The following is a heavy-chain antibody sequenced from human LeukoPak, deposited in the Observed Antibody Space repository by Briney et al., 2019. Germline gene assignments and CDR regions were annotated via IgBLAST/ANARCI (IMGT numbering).Heavy chain of an antibody. V-gene: IGHV4-39*01. D-gene: IGHD2-21*02. CDR2: TYYSGSP. CDR1: GGSISSSSYY. J-gene: IGHJ4*02. Sequence: SEILSLTCTVSGGSISSSSYYWGWIRQPPGKGLEWIGSTYYSGSPYYNPSLKSRVTISVDTSKNQFSLKLSSVTAADTAVYYCARGVTPFDYWGQGTLVTVSS. CDR3: ARGVTPFDY.